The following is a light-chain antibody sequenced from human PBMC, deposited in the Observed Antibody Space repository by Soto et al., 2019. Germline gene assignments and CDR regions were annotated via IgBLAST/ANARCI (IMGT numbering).Light chain of an antibody. CDR1: QSVNIN. Sequence: EIVMTQSPATLSVSPRERATLSCRASQSVNINLAWYQQKPGQAPRLLIFGASSRATDIPARFSGSGSGTEFTLTINSLQSEDFAVYDCQQYNNWPRTFGQGTKVEIK. V-gene: IGKV3-15*01. CDR2: GAS. CDR3: QQYNNWPRT. J-gene: IGKJ1*01.